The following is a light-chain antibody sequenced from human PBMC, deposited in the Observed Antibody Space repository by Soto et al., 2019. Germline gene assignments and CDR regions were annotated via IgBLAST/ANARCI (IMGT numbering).Light chain of an antibody. CDR2: DAS. J-gene: IGKJ2*02. CDR1: QSVSSY. V-gene: IGKV3-11*01. CDR3: QQRSSWPRGT. Sequence: EIVLTQSPATLSLSPGERATLSCRASQSVSSYLAWYQQKPGQAPRLLIHDASNRATGIPARFSGSGSGTDFTRPISSLEPEDFALYFCQQRSSWPRGTFGQGTKLEIK.